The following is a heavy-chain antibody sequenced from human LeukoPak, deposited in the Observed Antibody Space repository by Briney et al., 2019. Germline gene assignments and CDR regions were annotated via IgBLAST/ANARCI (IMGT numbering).Heavy chain of an antibody. D-gene: IGHD1-26*01. V-gene: IGHV1-18*01. J-gene: IGHJ4*02. CDR2: VSAYNDNT. Sequence: ASVKVSCKASGGTFSSYTISWVRQAPGQGLEWMGWVSAYNDNTNYPQKLQGRVIMTIDTSTSTAYMELRSLRSDDTAVYYCARDSGSYSYFDYWGQGTLVTVSS. CDR3: ARDSGSYSYFDY. CDR1: GGTFSSYT.